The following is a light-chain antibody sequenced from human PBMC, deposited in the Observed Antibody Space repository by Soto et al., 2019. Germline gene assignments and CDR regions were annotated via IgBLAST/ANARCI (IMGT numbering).Light chain of an antibody. CDR1: SSDVGGYNF. CDR3: CSYSGSVNIVV. J-gene: IGLJ2*01. CDR2: DVN. Sequence: QSVLTQPASVSGSPGQSIAISCTGTSSDVGGYNFVSWYQQHPGKAPRLMIFDVNNRPSGVSTRFSGSKSDNTASLTISGLQAEDEADYYCCSYSGSVNIVVFGGGTKLTVL. V-gene: IGLV2-14*03.